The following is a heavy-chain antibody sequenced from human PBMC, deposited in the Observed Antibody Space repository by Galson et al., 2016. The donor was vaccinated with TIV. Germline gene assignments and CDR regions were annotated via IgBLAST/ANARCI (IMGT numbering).Heavy chain of an antibody. J-gene: IGHJ4*02. CDR2: ISINGGAS. CDR3: AKDASELIFGFGNFDY. D-gene: IGHD3-3*01. Sequence: LRLSCAASGFTLSSYAMTWVRQAPGRGLEWVSGISINGGASYYADPVKGRFTISRDNAKNTLYLQMNSLRAEDTAVYYCAKDASELIFGFGNFDYWGQGTLVTVSS. V-gene: IGHV3-23*01. CDR1: GFTLSSYA.